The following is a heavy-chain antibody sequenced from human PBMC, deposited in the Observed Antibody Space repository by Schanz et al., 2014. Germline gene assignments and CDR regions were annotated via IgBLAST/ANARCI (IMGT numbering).Heavy chain of an antibody. J-gene: IGHJ4*02. Sequence: EVQLVESGGGLVQPGGSLRLSRVASGFTLSSYNMNWVRQAPGKGLEWISNIGSSSSFIYYADSVKGRFTISRDNAKNSVYLQMNSLRDEDTAVYYCARDAGYCRQTTCYSYYFDYWGQGTLVTVPS. CDR1: GFTLSSYN. V-gene: IGHV3-48*02. D-gene: IGHD2-2*01. CDR2: IGSSSSFI. CDR3: ARDAGYCRQTTCYSYYFDY.